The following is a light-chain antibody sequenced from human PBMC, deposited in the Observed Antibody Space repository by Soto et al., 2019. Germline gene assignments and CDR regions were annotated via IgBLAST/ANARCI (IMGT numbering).Light chain of an antibody. J-gene: IGKJ3*01. CDR3: LQIYRRSSCS. Sequence: DIQMTQSPSSLSASVGDRVTITCRASQDITNNLNWYQHKPGKAPVLLIFAASSLVSGVPSRFSGGGSGTDFTLTISRLQPEDFAPYYCLQIYRRSSCSFGPGTKVEVK. CDR1: QDITNN. CDR2: AAS. V-gene: IGKV1-39*01.